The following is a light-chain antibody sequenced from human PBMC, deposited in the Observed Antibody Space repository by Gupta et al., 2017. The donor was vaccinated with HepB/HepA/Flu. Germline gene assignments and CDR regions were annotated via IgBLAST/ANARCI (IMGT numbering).Light chain of an antibody. Sequence: QSVLTQPPSASGTPGQRVTISCSGSSSNIGSNYVYWYQQLPGTAPKLLIYRNNQRPSGVPDRFSGSKSGTSASLAISGLRSEDEADYYCVAWDDSLSALWIFGTGTKVTVL. J-gene: IGLJ1*01. CDR3: VAWDDSLSALWI. V-gene: IGLV1-47*01. CDR2: RNN. CDR1: SSNIGSNY.